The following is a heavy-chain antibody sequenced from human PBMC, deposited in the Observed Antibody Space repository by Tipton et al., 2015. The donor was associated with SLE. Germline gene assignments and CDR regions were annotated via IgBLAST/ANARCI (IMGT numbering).Heavy chain of an antibody. D-gene: IGHD3-3*01. CDR3: ARDLSGPLSVLRFLGSGDD. CDR2: INSDGSST. CDR1: GFTFSSYW. J-gene: IGHJ4*02. Sequence: GSLRLSCAASGFTFSSYWMHWVRQAPGKGRVWVSRINSDGSSTSYADSVKGRFTISRDNAKNTLYLQMNSLRAEDTAVYYCARDLSGPLSVLRFLGSGDDWGQGNLVSVSS. V-gene: IGHV3-74*01.